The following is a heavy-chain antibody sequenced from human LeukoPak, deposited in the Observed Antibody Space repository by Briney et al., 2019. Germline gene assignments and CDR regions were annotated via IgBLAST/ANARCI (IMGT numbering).Heavy chain of an antibody. Sequence: PGGSLRLSCAASGFTFSSYAMSWVRQAPGKGLEWVSSISSSSSYIYYADSVKGRFTISRDNAKNSLYLQMNSLRAEDTAVYYCARDRGIAAAGLIDYWGQGTLVTVSS. J-gene: IGHJ4*02. D-gene: IGHD6-13*01. CDR2: ISSSSSYI. CDR1: GFTFSSYA. CDR3: ARDRGIAAAGLIDY. V-gene: IGHV3-21*01.